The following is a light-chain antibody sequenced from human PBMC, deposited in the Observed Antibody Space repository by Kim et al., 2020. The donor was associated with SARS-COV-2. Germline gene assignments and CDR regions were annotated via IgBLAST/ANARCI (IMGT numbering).Light chain of an antibody. V-gene: IGKV3-20*01. Sequence: SPGERATVSSRASQSLTNSYFAWYQQKPGQAPRLLIFGASSRATGVSDRFSGSGSGTDFSLTISRLEPEDFAVYYCQQYDRAPWTFGQGTKVDIK. CDR3: QQYDRAPWT. CDR1: QSLTNSY. CDR2: GAS. J-gene: IGKJ1*01.